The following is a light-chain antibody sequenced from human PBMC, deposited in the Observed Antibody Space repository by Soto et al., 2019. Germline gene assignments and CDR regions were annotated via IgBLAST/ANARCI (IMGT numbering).Light chain of an antibody. J-gene: IGLJ1*01. V-gene: IGLV2-14*01. CDR2: EVS. Sequence: QSVLTQPPPVSGSPGQSITISCSGTSSDVGGYNHVSWYQQHPGKAPKLVIYEVSNRPSGVSNRFSGSKSGNTASLTISGLQAEDDGDYYCTSYTAYSTYVFGPGTKVTV. CDR1: SSDVGGYNH. CDR3: TSYTAYSTYV.